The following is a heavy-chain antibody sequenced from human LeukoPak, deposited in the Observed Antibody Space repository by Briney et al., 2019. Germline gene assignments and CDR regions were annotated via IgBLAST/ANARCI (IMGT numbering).Heavy chain of an antibody. J-gene: IGHJ4*02. V-gene: IGHV3-23*01. CDR1: GFTFGSFA. CDR2: ISGSGGST. Sequence: GGSLRLSCAASGFTFGSFAMSWVRQAPGKGLEWVSAISGSGGSTYYAGSVKGRFTISRDNSKNTLYLQMNSLRAEDTAVYYCAKDTNYGPLYYFDYWGQGTLVTVSS. CDR3: AKDTNYGPLYYFDY. D-gene: IGHD3-10*01.